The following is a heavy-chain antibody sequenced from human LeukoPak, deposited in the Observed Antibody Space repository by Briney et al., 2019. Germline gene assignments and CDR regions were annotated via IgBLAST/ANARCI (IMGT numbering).Heavy chain of an antibody. D-gene: IGHD4-17*01. Sequence: GRSLRLSCAASGFTFSTFAMIWVRQPPGKGLEWVSSIFPSGGEIHYADSVKGRFTISRDNSKNTLYLQMNSLRAEDTAVYYCVRGAYGDRPIDYWGQGTLVVVSS. CDR3: VRGAYGDRPIDY. J-gene: IGHJ4*02. V-gene: IGHV3-23*01. CDR2: IFPSGGEI. CDR1: GFTFSTFA.